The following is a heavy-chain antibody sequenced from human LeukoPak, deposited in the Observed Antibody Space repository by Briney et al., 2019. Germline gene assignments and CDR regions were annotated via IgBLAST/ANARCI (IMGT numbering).Heavy chain of an antibody. V-gene: IGHV3-23*01. CDR2: ISGSGGST. D-gene: IGHD3-10*01. CDR1: GFTFSSYA. Sequence: PGGSLRLSCAASGFTFSSYAMSWVRQAPGKGLEWVSAISGSGGSTYYADSVKGRFTISRDNSKNTLYLQMSSLRAEDTAVYYCAKDGMVRGVKPYYFDYWGQGTLVTVSS. CDR3: AKDGMVRGVKPYYFDY. J-gene: IGHJ4*02.